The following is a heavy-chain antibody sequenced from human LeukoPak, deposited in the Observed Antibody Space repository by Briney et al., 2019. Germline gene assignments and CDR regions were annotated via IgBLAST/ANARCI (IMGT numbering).Heavy chain of an antibody. J-gene: IGHJ4*02. CDR3: AKGLGKATITPLGY. Sequence: PGRSLRLSCAASGFTFSTYVMSWVRQAPGKGLEWVSGISGSGGSTYYADSVKGRFTISRDISKNTLYVQMDSLRVEDTAVYYCAKGLGKATITPLGYWGQGTLVTVSS. D-gene: IGHD5-24*01. CDR1: GFTFSTYV. V-gene: IGHV3-23*01. CDR2: ISGSGGST.